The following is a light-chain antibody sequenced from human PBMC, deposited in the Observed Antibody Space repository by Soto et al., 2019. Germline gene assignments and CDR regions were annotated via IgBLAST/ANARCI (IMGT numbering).Light chain of an antibody. CDR3: SSYTSNSTLYV. CDR2: EVS. J-gene: IGLJ1*01. CDR1: SSDVGNYNY. V-gene: IGLV2-14*01. Sequence: ALTQPASVSGSPGQSITISCTGTSSDVGNYNYVSWYRQHPGKAPKLMIYEVSNRPSGSSNRFSGSKSGNTASLTISGLQAEDEADYYCSSYTSNSTLYVFGTGTKVTVL.